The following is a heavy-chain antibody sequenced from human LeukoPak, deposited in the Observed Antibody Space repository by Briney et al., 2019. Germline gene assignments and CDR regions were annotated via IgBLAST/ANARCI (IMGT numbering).Heavy chain of an antibody. V-gene: IGHV4-4*07. CDR2: IYTSGST. D-gene: IGHD3-22*01. Sequence: SETLSLTCAVYGGSFSGYYWSWIRQPAGKGLEWIGRIYTSGSTNYNPSLKSRVTISVDTSKNQFSLKLSSVTAADTAVYYCARDGVPSRRAHYYDSSGYSVTGFDPWGQGTLVTVSS. CDR1: GGSFSGYY. CDR3: ARDGVPSRRAHYYDSSGYSVTGFDP. J-gene: IGHJ5*02.